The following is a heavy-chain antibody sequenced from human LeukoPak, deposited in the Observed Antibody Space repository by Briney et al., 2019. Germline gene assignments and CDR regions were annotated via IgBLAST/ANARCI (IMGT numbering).Heavy chain of an antibody. CDR3: ARGCYSLYYYYYYMDV. CDR2: MNPSSGNT. D-gene: IGHD2-15*01. J-gene: IGHJ6*03. V-gene: IGHV1-8*03. Sequence: ASVKVSCKASGYTFTSYDINWVRQATGQGLEWMGWMNPSSGNTGYAQKFQGRVTITRNTSISTAYMELSSLRSEDTAVYYCARGCYSLYYYYYYMDVWGKGTTVTVSS. CDR1: GYTFTSYD.